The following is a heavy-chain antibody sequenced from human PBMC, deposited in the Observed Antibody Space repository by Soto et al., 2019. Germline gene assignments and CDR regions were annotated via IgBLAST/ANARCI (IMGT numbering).Heavy chain of an antibody. Sequence: GGSLRLSCAASGFTFSSYAMSWVRQAPGKGLEWVSAISGSGGSTYYADSVKGRFTISRDNSKNTLYLQMNSLRAEDTAVYYWAKDRAGAKFPAGMDVWGQGTTVTVSS. D-gene: IGHD1-26*01. V-gene: IGHV3-23*01. CDR2: ISGSGGST. CDR3: AKDRAGAKFPAGMDV. CDR1: GFTFSSYA. J-gene: IGHJ6*02.